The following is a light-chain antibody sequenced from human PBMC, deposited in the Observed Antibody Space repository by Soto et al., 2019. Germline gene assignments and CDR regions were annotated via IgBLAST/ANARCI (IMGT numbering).Light chain of an antibody. Sequence: EIVLTQSPGTLSLSPGERATLSCRASQSVSDTYLAWYQQKPGQPPRLLIYGASNRATGIPDRFSDSGSGTDFTLTVSRLEPEDFAVYYCQFGTLVWTFGQGTKVEIK. CDR3: QFGTLVWT. J-gene: IGKJ1*01. V-gene: IGKV3-20*01. CDR2: GAS. CDR1: QSVSDTY.